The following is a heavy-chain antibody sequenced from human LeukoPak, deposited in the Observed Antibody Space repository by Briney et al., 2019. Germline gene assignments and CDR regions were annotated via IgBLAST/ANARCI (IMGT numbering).Heavy chain of an antibody. Sequence: PGGSLRLSCAASGFTFTNYGMHWVRQAPGKGLEWVALITYDGYYKYYSDSVKGRFTISSDTSKNTLYLQMNSLRAEDTAVYYCARDRTSYGLWAFDIWGQGTMVTVSS. CDR3: ARDRTSYGLWAFDI. J-gene: IGHJ3*02. D-gene: IGHD5-18*01. CDR1: GFTFTNYG. CDR2: ITYDGYYK. V-gene: IGHV3-30*03.